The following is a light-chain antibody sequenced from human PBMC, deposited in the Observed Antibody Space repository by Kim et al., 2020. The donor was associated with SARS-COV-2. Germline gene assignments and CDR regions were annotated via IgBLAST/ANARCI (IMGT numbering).Light chain of an antibody. CDR1: SSNIGSKT. V-gene: IGLV1-44*01. CDR2: STN. CDR3: ATWDVGLNVWV. J-gene: IGLJ3*02. Sequence: GQGVTISCCGSSSNIGSKTVNWYRQLPGSAPKLLIYSTNKRPSGVPDRFSGSKSGTSASLAITGLQSDDESNYYCATWDVGLNVWVFGGGTRLTVL.